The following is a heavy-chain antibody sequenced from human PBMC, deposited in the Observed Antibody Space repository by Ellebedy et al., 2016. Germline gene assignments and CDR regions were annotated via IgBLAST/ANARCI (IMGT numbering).Heavy chain of an antibody. Sequence: GGSLRLXCVVSGFSVSSNDMSWVRQAPGKGLELVSLLYGGGASYYADSVEGRFTISRDNSEKTLYLQMSGLGAEDTAVYYCATGKYGASDIWGQGTRVTVSS. CDR2: LYGGGAS. J-gene: IGHJ3*02. CDR1: GFSVSSND. CDR3: ATGKYGASDI. D-gene: IGHD2-2*01. V-gene: IGHV3-53*01.